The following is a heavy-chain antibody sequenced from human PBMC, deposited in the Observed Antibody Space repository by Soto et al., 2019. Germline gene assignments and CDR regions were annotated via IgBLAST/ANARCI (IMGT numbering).Heavy chain of an antibody. J-gene: IGHJ4*02. CDR1: GGTFSSYA. Sequence: GASVKVSCKASGGTFSSYAISWVRQAPGQGLEWMGGIIPIFGTANYAQKYQGRVTITADESTSTAYMELSSLRSEDTAVYYCARDRSGYVDYWGQGTLVTVSS. V-gene: IGHV1-69*13. CDR2: IIPIFGTA. D-gene: IGHD2-15*01. CDR3: ARDRSGYVDY.